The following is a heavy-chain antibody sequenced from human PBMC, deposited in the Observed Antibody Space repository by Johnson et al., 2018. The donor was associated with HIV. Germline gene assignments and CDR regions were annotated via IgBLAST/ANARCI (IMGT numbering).Heavy chain of an antibody. CDR1: GFTVSRNY. CDR3: AKAMSVSSWEHRGAFDI. Sequence: VQLVESGGGLIQPGASLRLSCAASGFTVSRNYMSWVRQAPGQGLEWVSVIYSGGSTYYADSVKGRFTTSRDNSKNTLYLQMNSLRAEDTAVYYCAKAMSVSSWEHRGAFDIWGQGTMVTVSS. V-gene: IGHV3-53*01. J-gene: IGHJ3*02. CDR2: IYSGGST. D-gene: IGHD6-13*01.